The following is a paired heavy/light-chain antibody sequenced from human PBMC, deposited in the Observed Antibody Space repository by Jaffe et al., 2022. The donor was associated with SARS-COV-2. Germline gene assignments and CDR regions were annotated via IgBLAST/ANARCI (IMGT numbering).Heavy chain of an antibody. J-gene: IGHJ4*02. D-gene: IGHD3-22*01. V-gene: IGHV2-70*01. CDR2: IDWDDDK. CDR1: GFSLNTGAMC. Sequence: QVTLRESGPAVVKPTQTLTLTCSFSGFSLNTGAMCVSWIRQPPGKALQWLALIDWDDDKYYRTSLKTRLTISRDTSKNQVVLRMTNMDPADTGTYYCARSAKFNNFFDSSGYRGAFDYWGRGTLVTVSS. CDR3: ARSAKFNNFFDSSGYRGAFDY.
Light chain of an antibody. Sequence: EIVLTQSPGTLSVSPGERATLSCRASQSVSSNYVAWYQHKPGQALRLLIYAASSRATGVPDRVSGSGSGTDFTLTFSRLEPEDFAVYYCQQYGSSPVTFGQGTRLEIK. J-gene: IGKJ5*01. CDR3: QQYGSSPVT. V-gene: IGKV3-20*01. CDR1: QSVSSNY. CDR2: AAS.